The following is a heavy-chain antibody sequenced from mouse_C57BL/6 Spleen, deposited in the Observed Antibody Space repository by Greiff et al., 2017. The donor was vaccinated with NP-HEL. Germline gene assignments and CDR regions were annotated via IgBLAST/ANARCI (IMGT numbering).Heavy chain of an antibody. CDR1: GYSITSGYY. V-gene: IGHV3-6*01. J-gene: IGHJ1*03. CDR3: ARFYGSRYWYFDV. CDR2: ISYDGSN. D-gene: IGHD1-1*01. Sequence: EVKLQESGPGLVKPSQSLSLTCSVTGYSITSGYYWNWIRQFPGNKLEWMGYISYDGSNNYNPSLKNRISITRDTSKNQFFLKLNSVTTEDTATYYCARFYGSRYWYFDVLGTGTTVTVSS.